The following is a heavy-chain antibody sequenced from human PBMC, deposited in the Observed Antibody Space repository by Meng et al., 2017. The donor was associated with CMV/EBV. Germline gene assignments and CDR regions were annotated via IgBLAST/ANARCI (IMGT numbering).Heavy chain of an antibody. CDR3: ARMCSTSCYGVDV. Sequence: GESLKISCAASGFTFSSYWMHWVRQAPGKGLVWVSCINSDGSSTSYADSVKGRFTISRDNAKNTLYLQMNSLRAEDTAVYYCARMCSTSCYGVDVWGQGTTVTVSS. CDR2: INSDGSST. V-gene: IGHV3-74*01. CDR1: GFTFSSYW. J-gene: IGHJ6*02. D-gene: IGHD2-2*01.